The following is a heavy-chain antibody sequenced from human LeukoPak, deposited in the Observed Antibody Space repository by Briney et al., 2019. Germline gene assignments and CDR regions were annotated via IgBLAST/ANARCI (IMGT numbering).Heavy chain of an antibody. D-gene: IGHD2-21*01. CDR2: IYSGGST. CDR1: GFTVSNNY. Sequence: GGSLILSCAASGFTVSNNYMSWVRRAAGKGLEWVALIYSGGSTYYADSVKGRFTISRDNSKNTLHLQMNSLRAEDTAVYYCVRNSGELGAWGQGTLVTVSS. V-gene: IGHV3-53*01. J-gene: IGHJ5*02. CDR3: VRNSGELGA.